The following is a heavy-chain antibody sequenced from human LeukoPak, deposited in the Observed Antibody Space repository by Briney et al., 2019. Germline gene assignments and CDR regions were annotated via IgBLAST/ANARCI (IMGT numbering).Heavy chain of an antibody. CDR1: GFTFSSYS. J-gene: IGHJ4*02. CDR2: ISTSSSYI. Sequence: GGPLRLSCAASGFTFSSYSMTWVRQAPGKGLEWVSSISTSSSYIYYADSVKGRFTISRDNAKNSLYLQMNSLRAEDTAVYYCARIGAGHFDYWGQGTLVTVPS. D-gene: IGHD3-22*01. CDR3: ARIGAGHFDY. V-gene: IGHV3-21*01.